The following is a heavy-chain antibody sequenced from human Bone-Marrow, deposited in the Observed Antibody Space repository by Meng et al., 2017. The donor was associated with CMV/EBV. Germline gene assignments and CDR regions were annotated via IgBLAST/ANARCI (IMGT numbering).Heavy chain of an antibody. J-gene: IGHJ4*02. Sequence: SGPTLVKPTQTLTLTCSFSGFSLSTREVGVGWIRQPPGKALEWLVLIYWNDDKRYSPSLKSRLTITKDTSKNQVVLTMTNMDPVDTATYYCAHLTEYYDSSGYYFIIDHWGQGTLVTVSS. CDR1: GFSLSTREVG. V-gene: IGHV2-5*01. CDR2: IYWNDDK. D-gene: IGHD3-22*01. CDR3: AHLTEYYDSSGYYFIIDH.